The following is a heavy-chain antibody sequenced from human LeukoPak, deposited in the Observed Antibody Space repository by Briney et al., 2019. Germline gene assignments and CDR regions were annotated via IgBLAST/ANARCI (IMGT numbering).Heavy chain of an antibody. Sequence: PSETLSLTCTVSGGSISSYYWSWIRQPAGKGLEWIGRIYTSGSTNYNPSLKSRVTMSVDTSKNQFSLKLSSVTAADTAVYYCAREDYDILTGYYLHFDYWGQGTLVTVSS. CDR2: IYTSGST. D-gene: IGHD3-9*01. CDR1: GGSISSYY. V-gene: IGHV4-4*07. CDR3: AREDYDILTGYYLHFDY. J-gene: IGHJ4*02.